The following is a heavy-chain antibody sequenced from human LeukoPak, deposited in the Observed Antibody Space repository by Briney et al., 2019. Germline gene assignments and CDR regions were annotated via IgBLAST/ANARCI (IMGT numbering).Heavy chain of an antibody. Sequence: AGGSLRLSCAASGFTFSSYVMSWVRQSPGRGLEWVSTISASGDSKYYADSVKGRFTISRDNSKNTLHLQMNSLRFEDTAVYYCATRGTTGTKYLEYWGQGTLVTVSS. D-gene: IGHD1-1*01. CDR3: ATRGTTGTKYLEY. CDR2: ISASGDSK. CDR1: GFTFSSYV. J-gene: IGHJ4*02. V-gene: IGHV3-23*01.